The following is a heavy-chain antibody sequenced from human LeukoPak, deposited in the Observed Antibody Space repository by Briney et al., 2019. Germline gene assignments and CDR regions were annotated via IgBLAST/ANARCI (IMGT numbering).Heavy chain of an antibody. CDR3: ARHYGPYYYYGMDV. D-gene: IGHD3-10*01. V-gene: IGHV1-69*13. CDR1: GGTFISYA. CDR2: IIPIFGTP. J-gene: IGHJ6*02. Sequence: SVKVSCKASGGTFISYAISWVRQAPGQGLEWMGGIIPIFGTPNYAQKFQGRVTITADESTSTAYMELSSLRSVDTAVYYCARHYGPYYYYGMDVWGQGTTVTVSS.